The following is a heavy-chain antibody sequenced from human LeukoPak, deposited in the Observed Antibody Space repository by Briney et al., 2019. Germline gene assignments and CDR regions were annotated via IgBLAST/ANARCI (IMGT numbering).Heavy chain of an antibody. CDR2: INPNSGCT. D-gene: IGHD3-10*01. CDR3: VRDVYGAGSYYNFDGY. J-gene: IGHJ4*02. Sequence: ASVKVSCKASGFTFTGYYMHWVRQAPGQGLEWMGWINPNSGCTNYAQKVQGRVTMTRDTSSSTAYLELSRLRYDDTAVYYCVRDVYGAGSYYNFDGYWGQGTLVTVSS. CDR1: GFTFTGYY. V-gene: IGHV1-2*02.